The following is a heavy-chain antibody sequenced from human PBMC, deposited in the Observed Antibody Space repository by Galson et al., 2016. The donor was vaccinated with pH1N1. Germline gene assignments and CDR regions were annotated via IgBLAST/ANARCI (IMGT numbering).Heavy chain of an antibody. D-gene: IGHD6-19*01. CDR3: ARHRSGWSGALTYWYFDL. V-gene: IGHV1-18*01. Sequence: SVKVSCKASNHTFTAYSISWVRQAPGQGLEWMAWISAYNGDTKYAQKFQGRVTMTTDTSANTAYMELRGLRSDDTAMYYCARHRSGWSGALTYWYFDLWGRGTLVTVSS. J-gene: IGHJ2*01. CDR2: ISAYNGDT. CDR1: NHTFTAYS.